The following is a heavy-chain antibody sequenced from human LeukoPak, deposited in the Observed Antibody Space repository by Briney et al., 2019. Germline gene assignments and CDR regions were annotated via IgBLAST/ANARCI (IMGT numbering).Heavy chain of an antibody. V-gene: IGHV3-15*01. CDR2: IKSKTDGGTT. J-gene: IGHJ4*02. CDR3: TTGHHSSSYYFDY. Sequence: PGGSLGLSCAASGFTFSNAWMSWVRQAPGKGLEWVGRIKSKTDGGTTDYAAPVKGRFTISRDDSKNTLYLQMNSLKTEDTAVYYCTTGHHSSSYYFDYWGQGTLVTVSS. D-gene: IGHD6-6*01. CDR1: GFTFSNAW.